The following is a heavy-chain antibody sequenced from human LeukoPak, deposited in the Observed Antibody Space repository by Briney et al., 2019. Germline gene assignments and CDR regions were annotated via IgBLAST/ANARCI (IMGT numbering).Heavy chain of an antibody. V-gene: IGHV3-23*01. D-gene: IGHD6-19*01. Sequence: GGSLRLSCAASGFTFSTYAMNWVRQAPAKGLEWVSTIGGGGPTTDYADSVKDRFTISRDNSKNTLYLQMNSLRAEDTAVYFCARGFLGGTDQYFDSWGQGTLVTVYS. CDR1: GFTFSTYA. CDR3: ARGFLGGTDQYFDS. J-gene: IGHJ4*02. CDR2: IGGGGPTT.